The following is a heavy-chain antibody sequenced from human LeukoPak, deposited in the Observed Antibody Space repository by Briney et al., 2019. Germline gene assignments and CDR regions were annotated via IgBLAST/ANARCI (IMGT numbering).Heavy chain of an antibody. CDR2: IYPGDSDT. Sequence: AGESLKISCKGSGYSFTSYWIGWVRQMPGKGLEWMGIIYPGDSDTRYSPSFQGQVSISADKSISTTYVQWSSLKASDTAMYYCASIIVAAAGRGYYYYGMDVWGQGTTVTVSS. V-gene: IGHV5-51*01. CDR1: GYSFTSYW. J-gene: IGHJ6*02. CDR3: ASIIVAAAGRGYYYYGMDV. D-gene: IGHD6-13*01.